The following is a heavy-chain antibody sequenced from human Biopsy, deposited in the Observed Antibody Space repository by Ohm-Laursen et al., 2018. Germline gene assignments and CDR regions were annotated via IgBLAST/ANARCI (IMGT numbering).Heavy chain of an antibody. J-gene: IGHJ3*01. CDR2: TSYDGNKK. D-gene: IGHD3-16*01. V-gene: IGHV3-30*03. CDR3: ASSIVPIYYEVTGEGAFDV. Sequence: SLRLSCAATGFNFCIYGMHWVCKAPGQGLGRVAVTSYDGNKKYFADSVMGRFTISRVNSKSTLYLQMNSLRAEDTAVYYCASSIVPIYYEVTGEGAFDVWGQGTMVTVSS. CDR1: GFNFCIYG.